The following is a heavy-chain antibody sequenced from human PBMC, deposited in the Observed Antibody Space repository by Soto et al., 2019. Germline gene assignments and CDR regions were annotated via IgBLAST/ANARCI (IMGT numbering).Heavy chain of an antibody. CDR1: GYTFTSYD. Sequence: GASMKVSCKASGYTFTSYDINWVRRATGQGLEWMGWMNPNSGNTGYAQKFQGRVTITRNTSISTDYKEMSKLRYEDTAVYYFARVISNYEGYYYYMDVWGKGTTVTVSS. CDR2: MNPNSGNT. D-gene: IGHD4-4*01. V-gene: IGHV1-8*01. CDR3: ARVISNYEGYYYYMDV. J-gene: IGHJ6*03.